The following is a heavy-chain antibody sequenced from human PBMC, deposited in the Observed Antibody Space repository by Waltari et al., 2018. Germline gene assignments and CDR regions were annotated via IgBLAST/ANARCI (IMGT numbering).Heavy chain of an antibody. Sequence: EVQLVPSGAEVKQPGATVKIPGKVSGYTFTDYYMHWVQQAPGKGLEWMGLVYPENGETIYAEKFQGRVTITADTSTDTAYMELSSLRSEDTAVYYCATLNGGAKGRWGQGTLVTVSS. D-gene: IGHD2-15*01. CDR1: GYTFTDYY. V-gene: IGHV1-69-2*01. CDR3: ATLNGGAKGR. J-gene: IGHJ4*02. CDR2: VYPENGET.